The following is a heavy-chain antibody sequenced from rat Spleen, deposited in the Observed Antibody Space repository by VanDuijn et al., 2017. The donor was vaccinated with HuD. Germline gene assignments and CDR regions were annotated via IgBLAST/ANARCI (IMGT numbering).Heavy chain of an antibody. J-gene: IGHJ3*01. CDR1: GFSLTSNG. V-gene: IGHV2S8*01. CDR2: ISSGGHT. D-gene: IGHD2-6*01. Sequence: QVQLKESGPGLVQPSQTLSLTCTVSGFSLTSNGVSWVRQPPGKGLEWIATISSGGHTYYSSALKSRLSISRAPSKSQLFLNLNSLQSEDTAIYFCTRDHSYWDNYYPGGFAYWGQGTLVTVSS. CDR3: TRDHSYWDNYYPGGFAY.